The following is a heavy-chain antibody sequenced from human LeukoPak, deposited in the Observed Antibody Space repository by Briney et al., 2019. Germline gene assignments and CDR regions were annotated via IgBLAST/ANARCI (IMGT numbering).Heavy chain of an antibody. CDR1: GFTFSSYW. Sequence: GGSLRPSCAASGFTFSSYWMSWVRQAPGKGLEWVANIKQDGSEKYYVDSVKGRFTISRDNAKNSLYLQMNSLRAEDTAVYYCARDSRIEYNWFDPWGQGTLVTVSS. D-gene: IGHD3-16*02. J-gene: IGHJ5*02. CDR2: IKQDGSEK. V-gene: IGHV3-7*01. CDR3: ARDSRIEYNWFDP.